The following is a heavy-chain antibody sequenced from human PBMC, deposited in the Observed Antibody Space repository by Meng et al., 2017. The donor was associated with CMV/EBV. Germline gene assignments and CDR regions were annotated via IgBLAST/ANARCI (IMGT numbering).Heavy chain of an antibody. CDR3: ARDLGFDY. CDR2: ISSSSYI. Sequence: GESLKISCAASGFTFSSYSMNWVRQAPGKGLEWVSSISSSSYIYYADSVKGRFTISRDNAKNSLYLQMNSLRAEDTAVYYCARDLGFDYWGQGRWSPSPQ. J-gene: IGHJ4*02. CDR1: GFTFSSYS. D-gene: IGHD3-16*01. V-gene: IGHV3-21*01.